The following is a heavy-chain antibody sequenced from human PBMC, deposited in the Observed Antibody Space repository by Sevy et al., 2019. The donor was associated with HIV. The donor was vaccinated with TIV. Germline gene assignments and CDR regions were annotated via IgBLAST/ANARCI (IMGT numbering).Heavy chain of an antibody. CDR3: AKDRGGGYDYGMDV. V-gene: IGHV3-9*01. CDR2: ISWNSGSI. Sequence: GGSLRLSCAASGFTFDDYAMHWVRQAPGKGLEWVSGISWNSGSIGYAESVKGRFTISRDNAKNSLYLQMNSLRAEDTALYYCAKDRGGGYDYGMDVWGQGTTVTVS. J-gene: IGHJ6*02. D-gene: IGHD2-15*01. CDR1: GFTFDDYA.